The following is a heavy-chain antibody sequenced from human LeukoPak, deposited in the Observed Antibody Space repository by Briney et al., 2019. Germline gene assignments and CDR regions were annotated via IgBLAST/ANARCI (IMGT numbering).Heavy chain of an antibody. D-gene: IGHD3-22*01. CDR1: GFTFSGYV. V-gene: IGHV3-66*04. CDR3: ARPSGDYYDSSGYYRY. J-gene: IGHJ4*02. CDR2: IYSGGST. Sequence: GGSLRLSCAASGFTFSGYVMNWVRQAPGKGLEWVSVIYSGGSTYYADSVKGRFTISRDNSKNTLYLQMNSLRAEDTAVYYCARPSGDYYDSSGYYRYWGQGTLVTVSS.